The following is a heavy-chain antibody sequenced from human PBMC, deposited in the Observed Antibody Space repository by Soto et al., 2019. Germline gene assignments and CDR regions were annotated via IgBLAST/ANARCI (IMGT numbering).Heavy chain of an antibody. CDR1: GGSISSGGYS. J-gene: IGHJ4*02. CDR2: IYHSGST. D-gene: IGHD6-6*01. V-gene: IGHV4-30-2*01. CDR3: ARVLSSDYFDY. Sequence: SETLSLTCAVSGGSISSGGYSWSWIRQPPGKGLEWIGYIYHSGSTYYNPSLKSRVTISVDRSKNQSSLKLSSVTAADTAVYYCARVLSSDYFDYWGQGTLVTVSS.